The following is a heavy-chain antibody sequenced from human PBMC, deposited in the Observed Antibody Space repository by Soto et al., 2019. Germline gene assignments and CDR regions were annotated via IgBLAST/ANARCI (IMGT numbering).Heavy chain of an antibody. CDR3: ARVFHRRTYYFHSTGYYYSDY. CDR2: INPSGGST. Sequence: GASVKVSCKASGYTFTSYYMHWVRQAPGQGLEWMGIINPSGGSTSYAQKFQGRVTMTRDTSTSTVYMELSSLRSEDTAVYYCARVFHRRTYYFHSTGYYYSDYLGHGTLFTVSS. J-gene: IGHJ4*01. V-gene: IGHV1-46*01. D-gene: IGHD3-22*01. CDR1: GYTFTSYY.